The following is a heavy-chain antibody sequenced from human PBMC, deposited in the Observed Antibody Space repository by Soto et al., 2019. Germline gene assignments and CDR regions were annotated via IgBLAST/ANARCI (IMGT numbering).Heavy chain of an antibody. CDR1: GFTFSSYS. CDR2: ISSSSSYI. Sequence: EVQLVESGGGLVKPGGSLRLSCAASGFTFSSYSMNWVRQAPGKGLEWVSSISSSSSYIYYADSVKGRFTISIDNAKNSLYLKINSLRAEDTAVYYCARVSGQLRAHRYFDLWGRGTLVTVSS. J-gene: IGHJ2*01. CDR3: ARVSGQLRAHRYFDL. D-gene: IGHD2-2*01. V-gene: IGHV3-21*01.